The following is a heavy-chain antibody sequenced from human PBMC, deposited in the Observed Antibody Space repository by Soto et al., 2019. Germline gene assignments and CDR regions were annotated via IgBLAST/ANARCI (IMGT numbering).Heavy chain of an antibody. CDR3: PRQPNEYSSSWLHFDY. D-gene: IGHD6-13*01. V-gene: IGHV4-39*01. J-gene: IGHJ4*01. Sequence: QLQLQESGPGLVKPSETLSLTCTVSGGSVSSTRYYWDWIRQPPGKGLEWIGNIYYTGSTYYSPSLKSRVTISVDTSKSQFSLKLSSVTAADTAVYYCPRQPNEYSSSWLHFDYWGHGTLVTVSS. CDR1: GGSVSSTRYY. CDR2: IYYTGST.